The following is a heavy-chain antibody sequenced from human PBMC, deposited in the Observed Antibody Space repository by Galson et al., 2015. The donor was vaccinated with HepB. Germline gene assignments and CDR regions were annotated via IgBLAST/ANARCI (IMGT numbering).Heavy chain of an antibody. CDR3: ARNRGPDY. CDR2: MNQDGSEK. D-gene: IGHD2-15*01. J-gene: IGHJ4*02. Sequence: SLRLSCAASGFTFSNDWMTWVRQAPGKGLEWVANMNQDGSEKYYVDSVKGRFTISRDNAKNSLYLQLNSLRAEDTAVYYCARNRGPDYWGQGTLVTVSS. CDR1: GFTFSNDW. V-gene: IGHV3-7*03.